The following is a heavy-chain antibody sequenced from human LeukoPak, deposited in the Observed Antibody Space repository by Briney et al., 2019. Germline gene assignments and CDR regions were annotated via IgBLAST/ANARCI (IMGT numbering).Heavy chain of an antibody. J-gene: IGHJ4*02. D-gene: IGHD3-22*01. CDR3: AKDRYYDSSGCFDY. CDR2: ISWNSGSI. CDR1: GFTFDDYA. Sequence: TGGSLRPSCAASGFTFDDYAMHWVRQAPGKGLEWVSGISWNSGSIGYADSVKGRFTISRDNAKNSLYLQMNSLRAEDTALYYCAKDRYYDSSGCFDYWGQGTLVTVSS. V-gene: IGHV3-9*01.